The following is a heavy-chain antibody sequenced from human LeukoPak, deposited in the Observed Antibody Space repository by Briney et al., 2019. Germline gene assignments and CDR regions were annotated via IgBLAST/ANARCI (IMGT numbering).Heavy chain of an antibody. J-gene: IGHJ4*02. CDR1: GYTFTSYY. CDR3: ARVLHGGAAPRYPDY. V-gene: IGHV1-46*01. D-gene: IGHD2-15*01. CDR2: INPSGGST. Sequence: ASVKVSCKASGYTFTSYYMHWVRQAPGQGLEWMGIINPSGGSTSYAQKFQGRVTMTRDMSTSTAYMELRSLRSDDTAMYYCARVLHGGAAPRYPDYWGQGTLVTVSS.